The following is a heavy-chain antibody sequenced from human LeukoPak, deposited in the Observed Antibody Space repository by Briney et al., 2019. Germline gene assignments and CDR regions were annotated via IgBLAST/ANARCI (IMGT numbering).Heavy chain of an antibody. CDR3: ARDVGTTVSDYYYYGMDV. V-gene: IGHV3-11*06. J-gene: IGHJ6*02. D-gene: IGHD4-11*01. CDR2: ISSSSSYT. CDR1: GFTFSDYY. Sequence: GGSLRLSCAASGFTFSDYYMSWIRQAPGKGLEWVSYISSSSSYTNYADSVKGRFTISRDNAKNSLYLQMNSLRAEDTAVYYCARDVGTTVSDYYYYGMDVWGQGTTVTVSS.